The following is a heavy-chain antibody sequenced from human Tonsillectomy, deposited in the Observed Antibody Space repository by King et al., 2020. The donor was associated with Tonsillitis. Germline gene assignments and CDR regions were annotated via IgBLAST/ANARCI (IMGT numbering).Heavy chain of an antibody. CDR3: PRSDFWSGYSDAFDI. V-gene: IGHV4-34*01. CDR2: MNHSGNT. D-gene: IGHD3-3*01. CDR1: GGSFSNYY. J-gene: IGHJ3*02. Sequence: VQLQQWGAGLLKPSETLSLTCAVYGGSFSNYYWSWIRQPPGKGLEWIGEMNHSGNTNYNPSLKSRVTISVDTSKNQFSLKLSSVTAADTAVYYCPRSDFWSGYSDAFDIWGQGTMVAVSS.